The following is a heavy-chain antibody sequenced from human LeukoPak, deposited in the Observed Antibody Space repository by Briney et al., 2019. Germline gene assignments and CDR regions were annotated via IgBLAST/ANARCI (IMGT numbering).Heavy chain of an antibody. J-gene: IGHJ4*02. CDR3: AKHKENYGDSCLDDY. D-gene: IGHD4-17*01. V-gene: IGHV3-33*06. Sequence: GGSLRLSCAASGFTFSSYGMHWVRQAPGKGLEWVAVIWYDGSNKYYADSVKGRFTISRDNSKNTLYLQMNSLRAEDRAIYYCAKHKENYGDSCLDDYWGQGTLVTVSS. CDR1: GFTFSSYG. CDR2: IWYDGSNK.